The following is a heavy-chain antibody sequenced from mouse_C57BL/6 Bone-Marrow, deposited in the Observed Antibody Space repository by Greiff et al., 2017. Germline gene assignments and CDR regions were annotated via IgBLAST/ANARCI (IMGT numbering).Heavy chain of an antibody. V-gene: IGHV1-55*01. D-gene: IGHD1-1*01. CDR3: ARKRYPYWYFDV. CDR1: DYTFTSYW. CDR2: IYPGSGST. J-gene: IGHJ1*03. Sequence: VQLQQPGAELVKPGASVKMSCKASDYTFTSYWITWVKQRPGQGLEWIGDIYPGSGSTNYNEKFKSKATLTVDKSSSTDYMQLSSLTSEDSAVYYCARKRYPYWYFDVWDKGTTVTVSS.